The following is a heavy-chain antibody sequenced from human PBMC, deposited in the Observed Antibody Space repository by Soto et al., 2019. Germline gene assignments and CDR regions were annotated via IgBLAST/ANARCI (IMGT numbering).Heavy chain of an antibody. V-gene: IGHV1-69*01. Sequence: QVQLVQSGAEVKKPGSSVKVSCKASGGTFSSYAIRCVRQAPGQGLEWMGGIIPIFGTANYAQKFQGRVMITADESTRTAYMELSSLRSEDTAVDYCALHRYCTNDVCYNLGYLQRCSLGTLVTVST. CDR1: GGTFSSYA. CDR2: IIPIFGTA. D-gene: IGHD2-8*01. CDR3: ALHRYCTNDVCYNLGYLQR. J-gene: IGHJ1*01.